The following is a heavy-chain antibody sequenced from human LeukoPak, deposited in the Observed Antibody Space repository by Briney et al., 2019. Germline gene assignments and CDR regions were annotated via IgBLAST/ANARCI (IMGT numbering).Heavy chain of an antibody. J-gene: IGHJ3*02. V-gene: IGHV3-7*01. CDR1: GFTFSNYW. Sequence: GGSLGLSCAASGFTFSNYWMTWVRQAPGKRLEWVANIKQDGSEKFYLDSVKGRFTFSRDNAKKSLYLQMNSLRAEDTAIYYCTRVYNNGAFDIWGQGTMVVVSS. CDR3: TRVYNNGAFDI. CDR2: IKQDGSEK. D-gene: IGHD5-24*01.